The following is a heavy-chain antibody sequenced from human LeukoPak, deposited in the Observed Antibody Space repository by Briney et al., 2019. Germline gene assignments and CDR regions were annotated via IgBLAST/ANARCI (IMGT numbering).Heavy chain of an antibody. J-gene: IGHJ4*02. CDR1: GFTFSTLA. D-gene: IGHD4-11*01. Sequence: GGSLRHSCAPSGFTFSTLAMSSVRQAPGKGLEWVSTISGRGNSTYYADSVKGRFTISRDNSKNTLFLQMHSLRAEDTALYYCEKADYSNYRFILFQCWGQGALVTVSS. CDR2: ISGRGNST. CDR3: EKADYSNYRFILFQC. V-gene: IGHV3-23*01.